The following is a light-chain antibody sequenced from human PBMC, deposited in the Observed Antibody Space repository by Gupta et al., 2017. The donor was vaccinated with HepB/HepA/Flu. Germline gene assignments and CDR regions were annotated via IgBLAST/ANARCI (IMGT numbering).Light chain of an antibody. CDR2: AAT. CDR1: QTISSY. Sequence: DIQMTQSPSSLSASVGDSVTITCRASQTISSYLNWYQQKPGKAPKLLIYAATSLEGGVPSRLRGSGYGTGFTLTISSLQPEDVAIYYCQGSYSTPPAWTFGQGTKVDSK. J-gene: IGKJ1*01. V-gene: IGKV1-39*01. CDR3: QGSYSTPPAWT.